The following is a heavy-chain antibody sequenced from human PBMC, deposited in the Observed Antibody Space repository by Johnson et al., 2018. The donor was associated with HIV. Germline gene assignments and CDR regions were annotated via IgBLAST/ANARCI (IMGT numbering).Heavy chain of an antibody. Sequence: MLLVESGGGVVRPGGSLRLSCAASGFTFDDYGMNWVRQGPGKGLEWVSGIHWDGGSTGYADYVKGRFTISRDNAKNSLYLQMNSLRAGDTAVYYCARALRTALGSPWNGGYDAFDIWGQGTMVTVSS. CDR3: ARALRTALGSPWNGGYDAFDI. V-gene: IGHV3-20*04. CDR1: GFTFDDYG. CDR2: IHWDGGST. J-gene: IGHJ3*02. D-gene: IGHD1-1*01.